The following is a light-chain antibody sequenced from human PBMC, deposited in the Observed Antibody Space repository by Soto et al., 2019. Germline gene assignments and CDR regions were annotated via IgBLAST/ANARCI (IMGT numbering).Light chain of an antibody. CDR2: EDT. CDR3: SSYAGSNNYV. J-gene: IGLJ1*01. V-gene: IGLV2-8*01. Sequence: QSVLAQPPSASASPGQSVAISCTGTSSDVGGYNYVSWYQQHPGKAPKLMIYEDTLRPSGVPDRFSGSKSGNTASLTVSGLQADDEADYYCSSYAGSNNYVFGTGTKAPS. CDR1: SSDVGGYNY.